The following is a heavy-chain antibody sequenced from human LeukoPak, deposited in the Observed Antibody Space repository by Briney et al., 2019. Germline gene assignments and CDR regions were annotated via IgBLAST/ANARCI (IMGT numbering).Heavy chain of an antibody. CDR1: GGSFSGYY. Sequence: SETLSLTCAVYGGSFSGYYWSWIRQPPGKGLEWIGEINHSGSTNYNPSLKSRVTISVDTSKNQFSLKLSSVTAADTAVYYCARGTDYGSGSYYRGYNWFDPWGREPWSPSPQ. CDR3: ARGTDYGSGSYYRGYNWFDP. CDR2: INHSGST. D-gene: IGHD3-10*01. J-gene: IGHJ5*02. V-gene: IGHV4-34*01.